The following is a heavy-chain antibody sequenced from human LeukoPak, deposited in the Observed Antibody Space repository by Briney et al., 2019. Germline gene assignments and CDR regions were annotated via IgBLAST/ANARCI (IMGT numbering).Heavy chain of an antibody. Sequence: SETLSLTCTVSGGSISSYYWSWIRQPPGKGLEWIGYIYYSGSTNYNPSLKSRVTISVDTSKNQFSLKLSSVTAADPAVYYCARRLPTVGATESWFDPWGQGTLVTVSS. CDR1: GGSISSYY. J-gene: IGHJ5*02. D-gene: IGHD1-26*01. CDR2: IYYSGST. CDR3: ARRLPTVGATESWFDP. V-gene: IGHV4-59*08.